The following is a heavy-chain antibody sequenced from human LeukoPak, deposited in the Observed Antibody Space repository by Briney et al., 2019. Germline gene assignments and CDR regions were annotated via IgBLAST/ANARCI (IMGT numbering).Heavy chain of an antibody. CDR2: IWYDGGNK. CDR1: GFILSNYG. J-gene: IGHJ3*02. CDR3: ARARDDFWSGLFAFDI. D-gene: IGHD3-3*01. V-gene: IGHV3-33*01. Sequence: PGRSLRLSCAASGFILSNYGMHWVRQAPGKGLEWVAVIWYDGGNKDYADSVKGRFTISRDNSKNTLYLQMNSLRPEDTAVYYCARARDDFWSGLFAFDIWGQGTMVTVSS.